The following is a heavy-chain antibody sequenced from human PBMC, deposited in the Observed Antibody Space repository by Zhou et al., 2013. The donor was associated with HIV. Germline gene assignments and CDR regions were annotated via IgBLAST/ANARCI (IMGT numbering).Heavy chain of an antibody. J-gene: IGHJ6*02. V-gene: IGHV1-24*01. CDR2: FDPERGER. Sequence: QVQLLQSGAEVKKPGASVKVSCKVSGYTLTELALHWVRQAPGKGLEWMGGFDPERGERIYAQKFQGRVTMAEDTSADTAYLELKSLRSDDTALYYCARDWGNYGLDVWGQGTTVIVSS. CDR3: ARDWGNYGLDV. D-gene: IGHD3-16*01. CDR1: GYTLTELA.